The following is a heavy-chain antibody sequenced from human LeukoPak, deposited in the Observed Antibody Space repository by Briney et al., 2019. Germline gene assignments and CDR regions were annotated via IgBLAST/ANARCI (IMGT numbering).Heavy chain of an antibody. D-gene: IGHD6-13*01. J-gene: IGHJ4*02. CDR3: AKTLYIAAAPGGFDY. CDR2: INPKNAGT. Sequence: ASVKVSCKASGYTFTGHYIHWLRQAPGQGLEWMGWINPKNAGTNYAQKFQGRVTMTRDTSTGTAYMELSRLRSDDTAVYYCAKTLYIAAAPGGFDYWGQGTLVAVSS. V-gene: IGHV1-2*02. CDR1: GYTFTGHY.